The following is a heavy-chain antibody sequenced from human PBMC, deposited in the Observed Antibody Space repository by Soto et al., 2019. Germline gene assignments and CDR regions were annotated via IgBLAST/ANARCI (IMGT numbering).Heavy chain of an antibody. V-gene: IGHV4-30-4*01. J-gene: IGHJ4*02. CDR3: AGETLYSSGPRLDY. CDR2: IDYSGST. CDR1: GGSISSGDYY. D-gene: IGHD6-19*01. Sequence: SETLSLTCTVSGGSISSGDYYWSWIRQPPGKGLEWIGYIDYSGSTYYNPSLKSRVTISVDTSKNQFSLKLSSVTAADTAVYYCAGETLYSSGPRLDYGGQGTLVTVSS.